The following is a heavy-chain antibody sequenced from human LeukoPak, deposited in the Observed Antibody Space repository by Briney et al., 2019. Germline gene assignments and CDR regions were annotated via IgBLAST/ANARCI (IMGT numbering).Heavy chain of an antibody. V-gene: IGHV3-33*01. Sequence: GGSLRLSCAASGFTFSSYGMHWVRQAPGKGLEWVAVIWYDGSNKYYADSVKGRFTISRDNSKNTLYLQMNSLRAEDTAVYYCARDLSPGYSSSWYVYYYYGTDVWGQGTTVTVSS. CDR2: IWYDGSNK. CDR3: ARDLSPGYSSSWYVYYYYGTDV. J-gene: IGHJ6*02. D-gene: IGHD6-13*01. CDR1: GFTFSSYG.